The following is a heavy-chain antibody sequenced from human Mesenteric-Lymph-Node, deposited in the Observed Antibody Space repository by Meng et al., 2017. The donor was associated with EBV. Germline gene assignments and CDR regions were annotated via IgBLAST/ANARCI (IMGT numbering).Heavy chain of an antibody. V-gene: IGHV3-23*01. Sequence: WGAGGGLEELGGPLRLSRAASEFTFSDYTMHWVREAPGKGREWVSAISGSGGRTYYADSVKGRFTISRDNSKNTPYLQMNSLRAEDTAVYYCAKDGFGGYYYYFDYWGQGTLVTVSS. CDR3: AKDGFGGYYYYFDY. J-gene: IGHJ4*02. CDR2: ISGSGGRT. D-gene: IGHD5-18*01. CDR1: EFTFSDYT.